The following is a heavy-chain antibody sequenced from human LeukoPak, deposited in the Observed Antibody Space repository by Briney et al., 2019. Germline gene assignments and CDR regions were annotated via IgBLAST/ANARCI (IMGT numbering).Heavy chain of an antibody. CDR1: GGSISSSSYY. J-gene: IGHJ3*02. D-gene: IGHD3-3*01. CDR2: IYYGGGT. Sequence: PSETLSLTCTVSGGSISSSSYYWGWIRQPPGKGLEWIGSIYYGGGTHYNPSLKSRATIFLDTSMNQFSLKLSSVTAADTAVYYCARDLDPILEWFDAFDTWGQGTMVTVSS. V-gene: IGHV4-39*07. CDR3: ARDLDPILEWFDAFDT.